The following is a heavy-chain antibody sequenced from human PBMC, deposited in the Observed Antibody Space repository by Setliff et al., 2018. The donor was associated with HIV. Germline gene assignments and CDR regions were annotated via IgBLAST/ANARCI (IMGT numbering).Heavy chain of an antibody. CDR1: GGSFRGYC. CDR3: ASRVYYYDSNNFLREEGFDP. D-gene: IGHD3-22*01. V-gene: IGHV4-34*01. J-gene: IGHJ5*02. CDR2: SNQSGSG. Sequence: SETLSLTCVVYGGSFRGYCWSWIRQPPGKGLEWIGESNQSGSGNYNPSLKSRVTISIDTSKNQFSLNLTSVTAADTAVYYCASRVYYYDSNNFLREEGFDPWGQGTLVTVSS.